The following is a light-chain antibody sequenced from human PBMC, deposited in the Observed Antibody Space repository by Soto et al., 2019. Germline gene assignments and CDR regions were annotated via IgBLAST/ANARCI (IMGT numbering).Light chain of an antibody. Sequence: QSVLTQPPSVSGAPGQRVTISCTGSSSHIGAGYDVHWYQQPPGTAPKLLIYGNSNRPSGVPDRFSGSKSGTSASLAITGLQAEDEADYYCQSYDSSLSGSVFGGGTKLTVL. V-gene: IGLV1-40*01. J-gene: IGLJ3*02. CDR2: GNS. CDR3: QSYDSSLSGSV. CDR1: SSHIGAGYD.